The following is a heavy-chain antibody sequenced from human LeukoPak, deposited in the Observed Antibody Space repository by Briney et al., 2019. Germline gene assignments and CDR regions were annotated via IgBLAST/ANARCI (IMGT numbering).Heavy chain of an antibody. Sequence: SETLSLTCTVSGGSISSYYWSWIRQPPGKGLEWVGYISYSGSTNYNPSLKRRVTISVDTSKNQFSLKLISVTAADTAVYYCSIFSGVVAVADYFDYWGQGTLVTVSS. V-gene: IGHV4-59*01. J-gene: IGHJ4*02. D-gene: IGHD6-19*01. CDR3: SIFSGVVAVADYFDY. CDR2: ISYSGST. CDR1: GGSISSYY.